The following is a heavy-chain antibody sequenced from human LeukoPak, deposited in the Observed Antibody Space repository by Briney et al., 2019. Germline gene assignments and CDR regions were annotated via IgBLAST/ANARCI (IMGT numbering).Heavy chain of an antibody. CDR2: IYTSGST. V-gene: IGHV4-61*02. CDR1: GGSISSGSYY. D-gene: IGHD6-19*01. CDR3: ARDRSSGWHPTGNWFDP. J-gene: IGHJ5*02. Sequence: SETLSLTCTVSGGSISSGSYYWSWIRQPAGKGLEWIGRIYTSGSTNYNPSLKSRVTISVDTSKNQFSLKLSSVTAADTAVYYCARDRSSGWHPTGNWFDPWGQGTLVTVSS.